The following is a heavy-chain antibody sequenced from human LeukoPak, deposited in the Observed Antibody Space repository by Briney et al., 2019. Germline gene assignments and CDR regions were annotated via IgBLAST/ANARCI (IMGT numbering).Heavy chain of an antibody. CDR3: TRGYSIDY. V-gene: IGHV3-49*04. D-gene: IGHD4-11*01. J-gene: IGHJ4*02. Sequence: PGGSLRLSCTASGFTFGDYPMSWVRQAPGKGLEWVGFIRSKASGGTTEYTASVKGRFTISRDDSKSIAYLQMNSLITEDTAIYYCTRGYSIDYWGQGTQVTVSS. CDR2: IRSKASGGTT. CDR1: GFTFGDYP.